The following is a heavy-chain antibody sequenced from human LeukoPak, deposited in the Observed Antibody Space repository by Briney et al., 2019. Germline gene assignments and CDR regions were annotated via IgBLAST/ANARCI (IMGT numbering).Heavy chain of an antibody. CDR2: ISSSSSTI. V-gene: IGHV3-48*02. CDR1: GFTFGTYA. Sequence: PGGSLRLSCAASGFTFGTYAMNWVRQAPGKGLGWVSYISSSSSTIYFPDSVKGRFTISRDNAKNSLYLQMNGLRDEDTAVYYCARDAGSGYFDYWGQGTLVTVSS. CDR3: ARDAGSGYFDY. J-gene: IGHJ4*02. D-gene: IGHD6-19*01.